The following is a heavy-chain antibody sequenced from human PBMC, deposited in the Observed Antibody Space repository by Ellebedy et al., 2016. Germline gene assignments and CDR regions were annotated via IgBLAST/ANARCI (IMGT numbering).Heavy chain of an antibody. CDR2: ITWNSDRM. V-gene: IGHV3-9*01. D-gene: IGHD3-3*01. CDR3: AKDLEGGLEWSQSAFDY. Sequence: SLKISCAASGFTFDDYAMHWVRQPPGKGLEWVSGITWNSDRMAYADSVRGRFTISRDNAKKSLYLQMNSLRPEDTALYYCAKDLEGGLEWSQSAFDYWGQGTLVTASS. CDR1: GFTFDDYA. J-gene: IGHJ4*02.